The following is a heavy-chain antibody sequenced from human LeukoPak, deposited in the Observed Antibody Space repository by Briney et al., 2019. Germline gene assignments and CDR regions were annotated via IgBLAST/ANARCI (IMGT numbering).Heavy chain of an antibody. V-gene: IGHV4-59*08. J-gene: IGHJ4*02. CDR2: ISYSGST. CDR3: ARHSGSYYDNYDY. Sequence: SETLSLTRTVSGGSISRYYWSWIRQPPGKGLEWIGYISYSGSTNYNPSLKSRVTISVDTSKSQFSLKLNSVTATDTAVYYCARHSGSYYDNYDYWGQGTLVTVSS. D-gene: IGHD1-26*01. CDR1: GGSISRYY.